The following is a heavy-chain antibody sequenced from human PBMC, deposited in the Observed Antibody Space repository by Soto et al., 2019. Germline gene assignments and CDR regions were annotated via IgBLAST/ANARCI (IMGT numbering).Heavy chain of an antibody. CDR2: IGTAGDT. Sequence: GGSLRLSCAASGFTFSSYDMHWVRQATGKGLEWVSAIGTAGDTYYPGSVKGRFTISRENAKNSLYLQMNSLRAGDTAVYYCARGRGVYDDILTGPDVNWFDPWGQGTLVTVSS. CDR3: ARGRGVYDDILTGPDVNWFDP. V-gene: IGHV3-13*01. J-gene: IGHJ5*02. CDR1: GFTFSSYD. D-gene: IGHD3-9*01.